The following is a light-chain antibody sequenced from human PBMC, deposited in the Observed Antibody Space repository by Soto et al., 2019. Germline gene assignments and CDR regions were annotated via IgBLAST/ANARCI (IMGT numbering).Light chain of an antibody. Sequence: QSVLTQPASVSGSPGQSITISCTGTSSDVGGYNYVSWYQQHPGKAPKLMIYEVTNRPSGVSSRFSASKSGNTASLTISGLQADDEADYYCYSFAGFNTQFGGGTKLTVL. J-gene: IGLJ2*01. CDR3: YSFAGFNTQ. CDR2: EVT. V-gene: IGLV2-14*01. CDR1: SSDVGGYNY.